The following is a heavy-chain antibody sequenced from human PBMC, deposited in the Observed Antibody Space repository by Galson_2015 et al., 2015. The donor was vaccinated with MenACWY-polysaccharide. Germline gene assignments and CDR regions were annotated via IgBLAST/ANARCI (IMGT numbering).Heavy chain of an antibody. Sequence: SLRLSCAASGFTVSNNYMNWVRQAPGKGLEWVSVIYSSGSTYYADPVKGRFTISRDNSKNTLYLQMNSLRAEDTAVYYCARDPGFDTWGQGTLVTVSS. J-gene: IGHJ5*02. V-gene: IGHV3-53*01. CDR3: ARDPGFDT. CDR1: GFTVSNNY. CDR2: IYSSGST.